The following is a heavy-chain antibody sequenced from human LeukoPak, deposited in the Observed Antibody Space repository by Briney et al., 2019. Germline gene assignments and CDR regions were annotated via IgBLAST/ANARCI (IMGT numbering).Heavy chain of an antibody. Sequence: GASVKVSCKASGYTFTGYHVHWVRQAPGQGLEWMGWINPNSGGTNYAQKFQGRVTMTGDTSISTAYMELSRLSSDDTAVYYCARDSLTEAARGAFDIWGQGTMVTVSS. J-gene: IGHJ3*02. D-gene: IGHD6-6*01. CDR3: ARDSLTEAARGAFDI. CDR2: INPNSGGT. CDR1: GYTFTGYH. V-gene: IGHV1-2*02.